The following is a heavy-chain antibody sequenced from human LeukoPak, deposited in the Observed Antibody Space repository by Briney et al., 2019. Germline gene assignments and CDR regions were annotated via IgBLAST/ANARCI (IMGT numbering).Heavy chain of an antibody. CDR3: ARDRGNSWYFDS. Sequence: SDTLSLTCTVSGGSLSSYYWSWIRQPAGKGMEWIGRIYPSGSTNYNPSLESRVTMSVDTSKNQFSLKLSSVTAADTAVYYCARDRGNSWYFDSWGQGTLVTVSS. CDR2: IYPSGST. V-gene: IGHV4-4*07. CDR1: GGSLSSYY. J-gene: IGHJ4*02. D-gene: IGHD6-13*01.